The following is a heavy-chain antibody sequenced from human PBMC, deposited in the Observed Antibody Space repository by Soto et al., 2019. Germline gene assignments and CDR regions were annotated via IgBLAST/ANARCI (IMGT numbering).Heavy chain of an antibody. CDR1: GGSISSSNW. J-gene: IGHJ4*02. CDR3: VRLDGVAAGDSAY. Sequence: QVQLQASGPGLVKPSGTLSLTCVVSGGSISSSNWWSWVRQPPGKGLEWIGEIYHSGRTNHNPSLQSRVTMSVDTSKNQFSLILTSVTAADTAVYYCVRLDGVAAGDSAYWGQGTLVTVSS. D-gene: IGHD6-13*01. V-gene: IGHV4-4*02. CDR2: IYHSGRT.